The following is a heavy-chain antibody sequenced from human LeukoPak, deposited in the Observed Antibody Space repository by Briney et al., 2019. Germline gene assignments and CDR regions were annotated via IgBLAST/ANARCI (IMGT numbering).Heavy chain of an antibody. CDR3: ARSYYGSASYYNPLDY. J-gene: IGHJ4*02. V-gene: IGHV3-33*01. D-gene: IGHD3-10*01. CDR1: GFIFSSYA. Sequence: GRSLRLSCAASGFIFSSYAMHWVRQAPGKGLEWVAVLYYDVSNKYYADSVKGRFTISRDNSKKTLYLQMNSLRAEDTAVYYCARSYYGSASYYNPLDYWGQGTLVTVSS. CDR2: LYYDVSNK.